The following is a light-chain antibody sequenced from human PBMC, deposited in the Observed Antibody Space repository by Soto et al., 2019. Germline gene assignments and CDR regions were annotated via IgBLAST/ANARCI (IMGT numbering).Light chain of an antibody. CDR1: SSNLGTNY. J-gene: IGLJ3*02. Sequence: QPVLTQPPSASGTPGQRVTISCSGSSSNLGTNYVYWYQQLPGTAPKLLIYTNNQRPSGVPDRFSGSKSGTSASLAISGLRSEDEADYYCAAWDDSLSGRVFGGGTKLTVL. CDR3: AAWDDSLSGRV. V-gene: IGLV1-47*01. CDR2: TNN.